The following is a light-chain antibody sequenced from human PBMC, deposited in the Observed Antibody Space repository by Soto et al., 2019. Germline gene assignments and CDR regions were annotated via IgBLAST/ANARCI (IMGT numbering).Light chain of an antibody. CDR3: AAWDDRQNGPL. J-gene: IGLJ3*02. CDR1: SSNIGSNA. Sequence: QSVLTQPPSASGTPGQRVTITYSGSSSNIGSNAVNWYQQLPGTAPTLLIYSNNQRPSGVPDRFSGSKSGTSASLAVNGLQSEDEADYYCAAWDDRQNGPLFGGGTKVTVL. CDR2: SNN. V-gene: IGLV1-44*01.